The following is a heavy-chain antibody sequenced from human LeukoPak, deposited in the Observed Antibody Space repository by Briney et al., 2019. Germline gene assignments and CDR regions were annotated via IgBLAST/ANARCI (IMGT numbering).Heavy chain of an antibody. V-gene: IGHV1-46*01. CDR2: INPSGGST. CDR1: GYIFTSYY. J-gene: IGHJ5*02. Sequence: ASVKVSCKASGYIFTSYYMHWVRQAPGQGLEWMGIINPSGGSTFYAQKFQGRVTMTRDTSTTTIYMELSSLRSEDTAVYYCARVKWPAENWFDPWGQGTLVTVSS. CDR3: ARVKWPAENWFDP. D-gene: IGHD5-12*01.